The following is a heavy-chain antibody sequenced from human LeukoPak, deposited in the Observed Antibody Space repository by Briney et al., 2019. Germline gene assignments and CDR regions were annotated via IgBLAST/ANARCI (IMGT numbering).Heavy chain of an antibody. D-gene: IGHD6-13*01. CDR1: GYTFTSYD. Sequence: VASVKVSCKTSGYTFTSYDLNWVRQATGQGLEWMGWVNPNSGNTGYAQKFQGRVTMTMDPSISTAYMELSSLRSEDTAVYYCARVSHSSSWYYNNIDYWGQGTLVTVSS. CDR2: VNPNSGNT. V-gene: IGHV1-8*01. J-gene: IGHJ4*02. CDR3: ARVSHSSSWYYNNIDY.